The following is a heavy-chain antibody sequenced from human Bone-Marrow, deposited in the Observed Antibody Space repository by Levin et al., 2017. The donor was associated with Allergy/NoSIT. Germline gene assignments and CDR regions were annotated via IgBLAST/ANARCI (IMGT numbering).Heavy chain of an antibody. CDR2: VSQSGFT. J-gene: IGHJ4*02. CDR1: GTSLSDHY. V-gene: IGHV4-34*01. D-gene: IGHD6-19*01. Sequence: PSETLSLTCGVSGTSLSDHYWTWIRQSPGKSLEWVGEVSQSGFTNYEQTLGSRLSISVDTSKNEVSLRLTAVTAADTATYYCARGGGWTPLRYWSQGTLVIVSS. CDR3: ARGGGWTPLRY.